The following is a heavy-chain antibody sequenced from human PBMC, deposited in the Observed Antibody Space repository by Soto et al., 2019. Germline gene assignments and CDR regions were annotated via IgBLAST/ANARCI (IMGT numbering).Heavy chain of an antibody. CDR3: TQISATSGWLRGRFDS. J-gene: IGHJ4*02. V-gene: IGHV3-23*01. D-gene: IGHD6-19*01. CDR2: ISANGANT. Sequence: EVQLLESGGGLVQPGGSLRLSCVASGFTFSTYALSWVRQAPGKGLEWVSGISANGANTYYADSVKGRFTISRDNSKNTLYLQTNSLRADDTAIYYCTQISATSGWLRGRFDSCGQGTLVTVSS. CDR1: GFTFSTYA.